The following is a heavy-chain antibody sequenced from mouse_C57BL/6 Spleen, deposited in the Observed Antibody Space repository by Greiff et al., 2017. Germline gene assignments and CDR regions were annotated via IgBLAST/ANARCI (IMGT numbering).Heavy chain of an antibody. V-gene: IGHV1-64*01. CDR2: IHPNSGST. CDR3: AKRCRGGYFDV. CDR1: GYTFTSYW. Sequence: QVQLQQPGAELVKPGASVKLSCKASGYTFTSYWMHWVKQRPGQGLEWIGMIHPNSGSTNYNEKFKSKATLTVDKSSSTAYMQLSSLTSEDSAVYYCAKRCRGGYFDVWGTGTTATVSS. J-gene: IGHJ1*03.